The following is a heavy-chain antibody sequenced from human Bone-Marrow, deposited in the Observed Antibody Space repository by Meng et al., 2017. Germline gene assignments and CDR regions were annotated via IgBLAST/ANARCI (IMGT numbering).Heavy chain of an antibody. CDR2: KFHDGTT. J-gene: IGHJ4*02. Sequence: QVRMQGQCPGLVRTSGTLALLCTVSAGSVSSAPYYWTWVRQPRGKGLEWIGYKFHDGTTNYNPSLKSRVTMSVDASKKQFSLNLSSVTAADTAVYYCARDNMGSIDYWGQGTLVTVSS. V-gene: IGHV4-61*01. D-gene: IGHD1-26*01. CDR3: ARDNMGSIDY. CDR1: AGSVSSAPYY.